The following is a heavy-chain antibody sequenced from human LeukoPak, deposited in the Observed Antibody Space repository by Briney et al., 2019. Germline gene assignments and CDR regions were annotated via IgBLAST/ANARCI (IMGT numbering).Heavy chain of an antibody. Sequence: VASVKVSCKASGYTFTSYGISWVRQAPGQGLEWMGWISAYNGNTNYAQKLQGRVTMTTDTSTSTAYMELRSLRSDDTAVYYCAIEGYSYGYGARYPIDYWGQGTLVTVSS. J-gene: IGHJ4*02. D-gene: IGHD5-18*01. V-gene: IGHV1-18*01. CDR1: GYTFTSYG. CDR2: ISAYNGNT. CDR3: AIEGYSYGYGARYPIDY.